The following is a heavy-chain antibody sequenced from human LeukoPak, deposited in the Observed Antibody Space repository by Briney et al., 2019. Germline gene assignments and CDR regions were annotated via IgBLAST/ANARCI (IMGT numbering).Heavy chain of an antibody. CDR1: GYRFTNYW. CDR3: ARPPLLEWLPLDR. V-gene: IGHV5-51*01. J-gene: IGHJ5*02. CDR2: MYPADSDT. Sequence: GESLKISCKTSGYRFTNYWIGRGRQMPGKGLEGWGIMYPADSDTRYSPPFKGQVTFSADTSISPAYLQWSSLTASDTAMYYCARPPLLEWLPLDRWGQGTQVTVSS. D-gene: IGHD3-3*01.